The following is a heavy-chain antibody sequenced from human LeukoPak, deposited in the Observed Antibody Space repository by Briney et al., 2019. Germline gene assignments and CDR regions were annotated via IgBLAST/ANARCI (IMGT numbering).Heavy chain of an antibody. CDR2: IYTSGAT. V-gene: IGHV4-4*07. Sequence: PSETLSLTCTVSGVSISSYYWTWIRQPAGKGLERIGRIYTSGATIYNPSLKSRVTMSVDTSKNQFSLRLSSVTAADTAVYYCARSPRAGTPYYYYVDVWGTGTTITVSS. D-gene: IGHD2-15*01. CDR3: ARSPRAGTPYYYYVDV. J-gene: IGHJ6*03. CDR1: GVSISSYY.